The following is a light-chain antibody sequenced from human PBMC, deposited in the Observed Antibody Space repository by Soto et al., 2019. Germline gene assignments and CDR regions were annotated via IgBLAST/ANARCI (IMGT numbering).Light chain of an antibody. CDR2: ADK. Sequence: QSVVTQPASVSGTPGQTVTISASGSSSNIGSNTVNWYQHLPGTAPKLLIYADKQRPSGVPDRFSGSKSGSSASLAISGLQPEDEGDYYCAAWDDTLDDYVFGPGTKLTVL. CDR1: SSNIGSNT. J-gene: IGLJ1*01. CDR3: AAWDDTLDDYV. V-gene: IGLV1-44*01.